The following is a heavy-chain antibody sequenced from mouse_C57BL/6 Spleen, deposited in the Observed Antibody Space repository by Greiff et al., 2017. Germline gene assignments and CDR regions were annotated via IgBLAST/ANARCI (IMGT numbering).Heavy chain of an antibody. Sequence: QVQLQQPGTELVKPGASVKLSCKASGYTFTSYWMHWVKQRPGQGLEWIGNINPSNGGTNYNEKFKSKATLTVDKSSSTAYMQLSSLTSEDSAVYDCARWGDPHDPYYYAMDYWGQGTSVTVSS. D-gene: IGHD2-12*01. J-gene: IGHJ4*01. CDR2: INPSNGGT. V-gene: IGHV1-53*01. CDR3: ARWGDPHDPYYYAMDY. CDR1: GYTFTSYW.